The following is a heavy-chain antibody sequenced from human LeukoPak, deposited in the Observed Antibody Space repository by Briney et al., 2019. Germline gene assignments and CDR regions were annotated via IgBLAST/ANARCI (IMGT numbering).Heavy chain of an antibody. CDR3: ATIKRGNIFGYFDF. J-gene: IGHJ4*02. CDR2: MLDTVTT. Sequence: SETLSLTCAVSGASMNTHYWSWIRQPPGKGLEWIGYMLDTVTTKDNPSLKSRFTLSADTSKNQFSLRLTSVTAADTAVYYCATIKRGNIFGYFDFWGQGILVTVSS. V-gene: IGHV4-59*11. CDR1: GASMNTHY. D-gene: IGHD5-18*01.